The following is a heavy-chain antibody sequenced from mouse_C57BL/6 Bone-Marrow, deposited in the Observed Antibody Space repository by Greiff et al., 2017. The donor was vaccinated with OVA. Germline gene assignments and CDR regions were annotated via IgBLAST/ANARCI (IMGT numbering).Heavy chain of an antibody. CDR1: GYTFTSYW. Sequence: EVKLQESGTVLARPGASVKMSCKTSGYTFTSYWMHWVKQRPGQGLEWIGAIYPGNSDTSYNQKFKGKAKLTAVTSASTAYMELSSLTNEDSAVYYCTRGDITTVVATTDWYFDVWGTGTTVTVSS. V-gene: IGHV1-5*01. CDR2: IYPGNSDT. D-gene: IGHD1-1*01. J-gene: IGHJ1*03. CDR3: TRGDITTVVATTDWYFDV.